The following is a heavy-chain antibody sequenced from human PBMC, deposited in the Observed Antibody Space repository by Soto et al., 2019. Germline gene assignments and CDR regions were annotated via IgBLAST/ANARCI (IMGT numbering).Heavy chain of an antibody. CDR1: GYTFTTYY. D-gene: IGHD4-17*01. J-gene: IGHJ2*01. CDR2: INPGGVST. Sequence: QVQLVQSGAEVKKPGASVEVSCKASGYTFTTYYIHWVRHAPGQGLEWMGVINPGGVSTKYAQKFPDRGTMTSFTSTSTVYMDLSSLRSEDTAVYFCARGGNGDNLGYWYFDLCGRGTQVTVSP. V-gene: IGHV1-46*01. CDR3: ARGGNGDNLGYWYFDL.